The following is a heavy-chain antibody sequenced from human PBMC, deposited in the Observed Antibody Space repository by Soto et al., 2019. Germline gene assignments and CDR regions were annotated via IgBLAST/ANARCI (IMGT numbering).Heavy chain of an antibody. D-gene: IGHD4-17*01. CDR1: SGSISSRNW. V-gene: IGHV4-4*02. Sequence: SETLSLTCTVSSGSISSRNWWSWVRQPPGKGLEYIGEIYHSGTINYNPSLKSRVTISVDKSKNQFSLNLSSVTAADTAVYYCAIDNNGDDFDYWGQGTLVTVSS. J-gene: IGHJ4*02. CDR2: IYHSGTI. CDR3: AIDNNGDDFDY.